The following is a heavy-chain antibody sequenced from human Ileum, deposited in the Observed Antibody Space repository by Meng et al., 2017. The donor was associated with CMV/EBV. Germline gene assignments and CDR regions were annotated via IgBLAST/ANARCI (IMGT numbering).Heavy chain of an antibody. J-gene: IGHJ4*02. D-gene: IGHD3-3*01. Sequence: SETLSLTCAVSGDSMSSSNWWSWVRQPPGKGLEWIGEIYHGESATYNPSLKSRVTISVDKSKNQLSLKLGSVTAADTAVYYCARNGFYSLDFWGQGTLVTVSS. CDR3: ARNGFYSLDF. CDR1: GDSMSSSNW. CDR2: IYHGESA. V-gene: IGHV4-4*02.